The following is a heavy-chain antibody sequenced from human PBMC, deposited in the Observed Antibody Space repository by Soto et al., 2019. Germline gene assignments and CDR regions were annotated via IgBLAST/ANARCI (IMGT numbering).Heavy chain of an antibody. CDR1: GASISSYNY. V-gene: IGHV4-39*01. CDR3: VRHAQWITRAY. CDR2: IIYTRDI. D-gene: IGHD5-12*01. Sequence: QLQLQLSGPGLVKPSETLSLTCNVSGASISSYNYWSWFRQPPGEGLVWIVSIIYTRDIMYNPSLQSRLPLFVDTFKNQLSLKLSSVTAADTAVYYCVRHAQWITRAYWGQGSLVTVSS. J-gene: IGHJ4*02.